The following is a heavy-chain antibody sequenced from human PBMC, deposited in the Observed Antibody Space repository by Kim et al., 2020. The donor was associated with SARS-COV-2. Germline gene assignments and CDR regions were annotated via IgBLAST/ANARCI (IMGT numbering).Heavy chain of an antibody. V-gene: IGHV3-23*01. CDR2: ISGSGDST. D-gene: IGHD3-22*01. CDR3: TKGQRPYYSDNSAYNWFYR. J-gene: IGHJ5*02. Sequence: GGSLRLSCAASGFTFSSYAMNWVRQAPGKGLEWVSAISGSGDSTYNADSVKGRFTISRDNSKNTLYLQMNSLRAEDTAIYYCTKGQRPYYSDNSAYNWFYRCGQATLVSVPS. CDR1: GFTFSSYA.